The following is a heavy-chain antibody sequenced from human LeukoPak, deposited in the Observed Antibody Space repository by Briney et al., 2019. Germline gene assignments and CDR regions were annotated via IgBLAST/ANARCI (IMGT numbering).Heavy chain of an antibody. D-gene: IGHD3-22*01. J-gene: IGHJ3*02. CDR3: ASPRSGYYDSSGYYYVDAFDI. CDR1: GYTFTGYY. Sequence: ASVEVSCKASGYTFTGYYMHWVRQAPGQGLEWMGWINPNSGGTNYAQKFQGRVTMTRDTSISTAYMELSRLRSDDTAVYYCASPRSGYYDSSGYYYVDAFDIWGQGTMVTVSS. V-gene: IGHV1-2*02. CDR2: INPNSGGT.